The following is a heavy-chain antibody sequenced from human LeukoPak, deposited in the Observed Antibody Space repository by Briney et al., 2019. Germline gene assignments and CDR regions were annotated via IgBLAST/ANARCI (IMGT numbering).Heavy chain of an antibody. V-gene: IGHV1-8*01. CDR2: MSPNSGNT. CDR3: ARSPSGSYPFDY. CDR1: RYTFSNYD. J-gene: IGHJ4*02. Sequence: AASVKVSFTASRYTFSNYDINWVRQATGQGLEWMGWMSPNSGNTGYAQEFQGRVTMTRNTSISTAYMELSSLRSEDTAVYYCARSPSGSYPFDYWGQGTLVTVSS. D-gene: IGHD1-26*01.